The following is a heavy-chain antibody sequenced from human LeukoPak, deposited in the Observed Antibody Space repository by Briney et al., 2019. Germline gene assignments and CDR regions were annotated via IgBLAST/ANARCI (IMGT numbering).Heavy chain of an antibody. V-gene: IGHV3-30*02. CDR1: GFTFSSYG. CDR2: IRYDGSNK. D-gene: IGHD1-1*01. J-gene: IGHJ4*02. CDR3: AREPSWNDGRVFDY. Sequence: GGSLRLSCAASGFTFSSYGMHWVRQAPGKGLEWVAFIRYDGSNKYYADSVKGRFTISRDNSKNTLYLQMNSLRAEDTAVYYCAREPSWNDGRVFDYWGQGTLVTVSS.